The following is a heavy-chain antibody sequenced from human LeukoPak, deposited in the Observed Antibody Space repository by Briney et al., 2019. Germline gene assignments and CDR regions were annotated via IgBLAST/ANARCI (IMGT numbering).Heavy chain of an antibody. J-gene: IGHJ4*02. Sequence: PGGSLRLSCAASGFTFSTYAVTWVRQAPGKGLEWVSTISGSGDSTYYADSVKGRFTISRDNSKDTLYLQMSSVRVDDTAVYYCARERGRSNDSRGFSWGHYFASGAKGIVVTVPT. CDR2: ISGSGDST. CDR1: GFTFSTYA. V-gene: IGHV3-23*01. D-gene: IGHD3-22*01. CDR3: ARERGRSNDSRGFSWGHYFAS.